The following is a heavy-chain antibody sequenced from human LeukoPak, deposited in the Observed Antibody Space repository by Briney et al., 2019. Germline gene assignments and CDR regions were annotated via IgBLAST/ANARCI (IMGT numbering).Heavy chain of an antibody. Sequence: GGSLRLSCAASGFTYSHYGMHWVRQAPGKGLELVAVIWSDGTEKYYADAVKGRFTISRDNSRNTLYLQMNSLRGEDTAVYYCARDAQRGFDYSNSLQYWGQGTLVTVSS. J-gene: IGHJ4*02. CDR1: GFTYSHYG. V-gene: IGHV3-33*08. CDR3: ARDAQRGFDYSNSLQY. CDR2: IWSDGTEK. D-gene: IGHD4-11*01.